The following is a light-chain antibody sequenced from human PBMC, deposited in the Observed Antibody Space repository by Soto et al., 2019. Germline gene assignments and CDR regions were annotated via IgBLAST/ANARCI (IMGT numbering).Light chain of an antibody. CDR3: QSYDSTPSGYV. CDR2: ANN. V-gene: IGLV1-40*01. CDR1: SSNIGAGYD. J-gene: IGLJ1*01. Sequence: QSVLTQPPSVSGAPGQRVTISCTGSSSNIGAGYDVHWYQQLPGTAPKLLIYANNNRPSGVPDRFAGSKSGTSVSLAITGLQSDDEADYYCQSYDSTPSGYVFGTGTKLTVL.